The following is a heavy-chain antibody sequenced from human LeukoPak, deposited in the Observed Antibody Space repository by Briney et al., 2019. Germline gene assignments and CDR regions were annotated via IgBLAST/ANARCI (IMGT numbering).Heavy chain of an antibody. Sequence: GGSLRLSCTASGFTFSDYWMTWVRQAPGKGPEWVANIKQDGSQRYYVDSVKGRFTISRDNAKNTLYLQMNSLRAEDTAVYYCARAYYDFWSGYQSAEYFQHWGQGTLVTVSS. CDR1: GFTFSDYW. V-gene: IGHV3-7*04. D-gene: IGHD3-3*01. J-gene: IGHJ1*01. CDR3: ARAYYDFWSGYQSAEYFQH. CDR2: IKQDGSQR.